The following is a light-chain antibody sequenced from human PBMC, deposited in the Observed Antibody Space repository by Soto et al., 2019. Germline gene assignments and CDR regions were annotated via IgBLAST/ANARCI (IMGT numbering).Light chain of an antibody. J-gene: IGKJ1*01. CDR2: GAS. V-gene: IGKV3-15*01. CDR1: QSVSSN. CDR3: QQYNNWPGT. Sequence: DIVSRQSPATLSVSPGERATLSCRASQSVSSNLAWYQQKPGQAPRLLIYGASTRATGIPARFSGSGSGTEFTLTISSLQSEDFAVYYCQQYNNWPGTLGQGTKVDIK.